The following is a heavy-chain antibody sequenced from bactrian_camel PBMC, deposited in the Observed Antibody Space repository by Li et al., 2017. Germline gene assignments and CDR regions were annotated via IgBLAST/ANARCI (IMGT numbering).Heavy chain of an antibody. CDR2: IDSTGVA. CDR3: AASQSWLLSSRSQASRYAS. CDR1: GYVHSSYC. D-gene: IGHD1*01. V-gene: IGHV3S53*01. J-gene: IGHJ6*01. Sequence: HVQLVESGGGSVQAGGSLRLSCEASGYVHSSYCMGWFRQAPGKEREWVAAIDSTGVARYLDTVKGRFTISQDNAENTVYLQMNSLKPEDTAMYYCAASQSWLLSSRSQASRYASWGQGTQVTVS.